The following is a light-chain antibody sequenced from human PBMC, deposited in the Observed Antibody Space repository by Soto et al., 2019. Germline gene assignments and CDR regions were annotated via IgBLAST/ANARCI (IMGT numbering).Light chain of an antibody. J-gene: IGKJ1*01. V-gene: IGKV3-20*01. CDR1: QSVSSSY. CDR2: GAS. CDR3: QQYGTSPWT. Sequence: EIVLTQSPGTLSLSPGERATLSCSASQSVSSSYLAWYQQKPGQAPRLLIYGASSRAAGIPDRFSGSGSGTDFPLTISRLEPGDFAVYYCQQYGTSPWTFGQGTKVEIK.